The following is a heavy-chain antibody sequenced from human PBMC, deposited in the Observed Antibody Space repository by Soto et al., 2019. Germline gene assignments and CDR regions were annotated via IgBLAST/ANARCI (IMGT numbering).Heavy chain of an antibody. CDR3: ARDLDGVNSY. D-gene: IGHD4-17*01. CDR2: IYYSGST. V-gene: IGHV4-61*01. CDR1: GGSVSRGSYY. Sequence: PSETLSLTCTVSGGSVSRGSYYWSWIRQPPGKGLEWIGYIYYSGSTNYNPSLKRRVIISVDTSKSQFSLKLSSVTAADTAVYYCARDLDGVNSYWGQGPLVSVS. J-gene: IGHJ4*02.